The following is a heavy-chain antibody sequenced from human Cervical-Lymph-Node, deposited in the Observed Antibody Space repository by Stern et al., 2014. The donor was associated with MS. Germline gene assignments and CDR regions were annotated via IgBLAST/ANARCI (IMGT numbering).Heavy chain of an antibody. Sequence: EVHLVESGGGLLQPGGSLRLSCIASGFTFSNFWMTWVRQAPGKGLEWVANIRPDGTETYYLDSVKGRFTVSRDNAKNSLYLQVNSVRAEDTAVYYCARAHYYGNSEDSVYDYSGMDVWGQGTTVTVSS. D-gene: IGHD3-22*01. CDR1: GFTFSNFW. V-gene: IGHV3-7*04. CDR2: IRPDGTET. CDR3: ARAHYYGNSEDSVYDYSGMDV. J-gene: IGHJ6*02.